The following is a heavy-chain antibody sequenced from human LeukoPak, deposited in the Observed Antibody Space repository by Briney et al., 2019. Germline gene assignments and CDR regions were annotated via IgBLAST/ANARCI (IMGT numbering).Heavy chain of an antibody. Sequence: SETLSLTCTVSGGSISSYYWSWIRQPPGKGLGWIGYIYYSGSTNHNPSLKSRVTISVDTSKNQFSLKLSSVTAADTAVYYCASIYCSGGSCRFDYWGQGTLVTVSS. CDR3: ASIYCSGGSCRFDY. J-gene: IGHJ4*02. V-gene: IGHV4-59*01. CDR1: GGSISSYY. D-gene: IGHD2-15*01. CDR2: IYYSGST.